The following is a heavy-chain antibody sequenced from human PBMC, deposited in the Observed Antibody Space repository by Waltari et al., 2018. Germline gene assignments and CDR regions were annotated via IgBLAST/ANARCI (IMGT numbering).Heavy chain of an antibody. Sequence: QVHLVESGGGVVQPGRSLRLSCAASGFGFSPYSMNWGRQAPGKGLEWVALISYDGSNKYYAGSVEGRFTISRDNSKNTLYLEMNSLRVEDTAMYYCARDFDWGQGTMVTVSS. CDR2: ISYDGSNK. J-gene: IGHJ3*01. V-gene: IGHV3-30-3*01. CDR3: ARDFD. CDR1: GFGFSPYS.